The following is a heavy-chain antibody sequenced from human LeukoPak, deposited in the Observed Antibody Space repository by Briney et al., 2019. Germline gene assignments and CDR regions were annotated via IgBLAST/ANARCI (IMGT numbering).Heavy chain of an antibody. J-gene: IGHJ3*02. CDR1: GGTFSSYA. CDR2: IIPILGIA. V-gene: IGHV1-69*04. CDR3: ARDEASDAFDI. Sequence: ASVKVSCKASGGTFSSYAISWVRQAPGQGLEWMGRIIPILGIANYAQKFQGRVTITADKSTSTAYMELSSLRSEDTAVYYCARDEASDAFDIWGQGTMVTVSS.